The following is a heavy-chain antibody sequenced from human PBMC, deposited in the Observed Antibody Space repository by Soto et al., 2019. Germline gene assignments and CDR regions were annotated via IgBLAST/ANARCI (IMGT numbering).Heavy chain of an antibody. CDR2: ISAYNGNT. Sequence: ASVKVSCNASGYTFTSYGISWVRQAPGQGLEWMGWISAYNGNTNYAQKLQGRVTMTTDTSTSTAYMELRSLRSDDTAVYYCARGHRFYDFWSGTLNWFDPWGQGTLVTVSS. CDR3: ARGHRFYDFWSGTLNWFDP. CDR1: GYTFTSYG. D-gene: IGHD3-3*01. J-gene: IGHJ5*02. V-gene: IGHV1-18*01.